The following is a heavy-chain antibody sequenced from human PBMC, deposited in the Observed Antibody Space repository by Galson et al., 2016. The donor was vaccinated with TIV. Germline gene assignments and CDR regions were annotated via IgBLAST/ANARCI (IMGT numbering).Heavy chain of an antibody. J-gene: IGHJ6*02. CDR2: IYESGTT. D-gene: IGHD4-17*01. CDR1: GYSIKSGYY. CDR3: MREGSTVTMHHYFGMDV. Sequence: TLSLTCDVSGYSIKSGYYWGWIWQPPGKGLQWIGSIYESGTTYSNPSLKSRLTLSVDTSKNQFSLKLSSVTASDTAVYYCMREGSTVTMHHYFGMDVWGQGTSVTVSS. V-gene: IGHV4-38-2*02.